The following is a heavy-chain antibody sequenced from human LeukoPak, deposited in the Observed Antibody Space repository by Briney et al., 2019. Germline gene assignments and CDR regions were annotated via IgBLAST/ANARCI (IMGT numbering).Heavy chain of an antibody. CDR1: GYTFTSYD. V-gene: IGHV1-8*01. Sequence: ASVKVSCKASGYTFTSYDINWVRQATGQGLEWMGWMNPNSGNTGYAQKFQGRVTMTRNTSIGTAYMELSSLRSEDTAVYYCARVAGWELRMDVWGQGTTVTVSS. J-gene: IGHJ6*02. D-gene: IGHD1-26*01. CDR2: MNPNSGNT. CDR3: ARVAGWELRMDV.